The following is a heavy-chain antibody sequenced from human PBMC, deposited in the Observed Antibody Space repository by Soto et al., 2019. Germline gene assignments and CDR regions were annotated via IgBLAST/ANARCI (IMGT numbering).Heavy chain of an antibody. CDR2: IGGSGRTT. Sequence: EVQLLESGGGLVQPGGSLSLSCAASAFTFNNYAMSWVRQAPGKGLKWVSGIGGSGRTTYYADSVKGRFTISRDNSNNTLFLQMNSLRAEDTAVYYCAKSRYSDSSGDFYDYWGQGTLVTVSS. D-gene: IGHD3-22*01. CDR1: AFTFNNYA. J-gene: IGHJ4*02. V-gene: IGHV3-23*01. CDR3: AKSRYSDSSGDFYDY.